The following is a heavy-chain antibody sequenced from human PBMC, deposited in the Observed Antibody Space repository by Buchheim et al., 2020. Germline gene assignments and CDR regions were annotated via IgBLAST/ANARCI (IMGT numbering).Heavy chain of an antibody. CDR1: GFTFSSYS. CDR2: ISSSSSYI. J-gene: IGHJ6*03. V-gene: IGHV3-21*01. Sequence: EVQLVESGGGLVKPGGSLRLSCAASGFTFSSYSMNWVRQAPGKGLEWVSSISSSSSYIYYADSVKGRFTISRDNAKNSLYLQMNSLRAEDTAVYYCAREGGAYSSGWYYYYYYMDVWGKGTT. CDR3: AREGGAYSSGWYYYYYYMDV. D-gene: IGHD6-19*01.